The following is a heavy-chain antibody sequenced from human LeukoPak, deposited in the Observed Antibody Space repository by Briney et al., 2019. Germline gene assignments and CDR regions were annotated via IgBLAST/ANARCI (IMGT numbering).Heavy chain of an antibody. CDR1: GFTFGDYA. CDR2: ITSKAYGGTT. Sequence: GGSLRLSCTASGFTFGDYAMSWVRQAPGKGLEWVGFITSKAYGGTTEYAASVKGRFTISRDDSKSIAYLQMTSLGTEDTAVYYCTRDMIYTFHYWGQGTLDTVSS. D-gene: IGHD3-16*01. V-gene: IGHV3-49*04. CDR3: TRDMIYTFHY. J-gene: IGHJ4*02.